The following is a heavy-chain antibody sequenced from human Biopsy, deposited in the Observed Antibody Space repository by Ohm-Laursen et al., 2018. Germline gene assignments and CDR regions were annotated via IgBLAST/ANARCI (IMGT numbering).Heavy chain of an antibody. CDR2: ISYSGST. CDR3: AKHGSGWTGDDALHI. Sequence: GTLSLTCTVSGGSISGSSWSWIRQAPGRGLEWVGYISYSGSTSNNPSLKSRITISGDTSGNQISLKVTSVTAADTAVYYCAKHGSGWTGDDALHIWGQGTMVTVSS. CDR1: GGSISGSS. D-gene: IGHD6-19*01. J-gene: IGHJ3*02. V-gene: IGHV4-59*08.